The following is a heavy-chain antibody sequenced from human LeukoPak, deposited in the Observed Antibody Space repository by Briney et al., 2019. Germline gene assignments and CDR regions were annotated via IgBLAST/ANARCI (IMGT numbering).Heavy chain of an antibody. CDR2: IAYDGSVK. Sequence: GGSLRLSCAASGFPFSTFGMHWVRQAPGKGLEWVAAIAYDGSVKYYPDSVKGRLTIFRDNSKNTLYLRMNSLRAEDTAVYYCAKDRTVVGATSFDYWGLGTLVTVSS. V-gene: IGHV3-30*18. D-gene: IGHD1-26*01. J-gene: IGHJ4*02. CDR3: AKDRTVVGATSFDY. CDR1: GFPFSTFG.